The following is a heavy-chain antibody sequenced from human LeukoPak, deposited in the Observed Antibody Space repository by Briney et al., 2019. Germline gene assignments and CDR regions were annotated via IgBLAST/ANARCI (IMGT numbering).Heavy chain of an antibody. CDR1: GGSISSYY. J-gene: IGHJ5*02. CDR3: ARDAAAAGTDWFDP. V-gene: IGHV4-59*01. CDR2: IYYSGST. D-gene: IGHD6-13*01. Sequence: SETLSLTCTVSGGSISSYYRSWIRQPPGKGLEWIGYIYYSGSTNYNPSLKSRVTISVDTSKNQFSLKLSSVTAADTAVYYCARDAAAAGTDWFDPWGQGTLVTVSS.